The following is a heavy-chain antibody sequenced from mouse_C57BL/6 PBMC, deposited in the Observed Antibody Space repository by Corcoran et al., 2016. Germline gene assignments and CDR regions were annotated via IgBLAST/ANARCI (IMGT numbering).Heavy chain of an antibody. V-gene: IGHV1-9*01. CDR2: ILPGSGST. CDR3: ARRYYGNYDAMDY. Sequence: QVQLQQSGAELMKPGASVKLSCKATGYTFTGYWIEWVKQRPGHGLEWIGEILPGSGSTNYNEKFKGKATLTADTSSNTAYMQLSSLTTEDSAIYYCARRYYGNYDAMDYWGQGTSVTVSS. J-gene: IGHJ4*01. CDR1: GYTFTGYW. D-gene: IGHD2-1*01.